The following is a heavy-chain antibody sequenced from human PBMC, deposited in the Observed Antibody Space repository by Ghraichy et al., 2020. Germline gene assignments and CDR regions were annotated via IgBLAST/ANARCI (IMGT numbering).Heavy chain of an antibody. CDR3: ARQPVDTDPNWFDT. D-gene: IGHD5-18*01. J-gene: IGHJ5*02. CDR2: IFHIGIT. CDR1: GGSISSSYY. Sequence: GSLRLSCTVSGGSISSSYYWGWIRQPPGKGLEWIGSIFHIGITYYSPSLKSRVTISVDTSKNQFSLKLSSVTAADTAVYYCARQPVDTDPNWFDTWGQGTLVTVSS. V-gene: IGHV4-39*01.